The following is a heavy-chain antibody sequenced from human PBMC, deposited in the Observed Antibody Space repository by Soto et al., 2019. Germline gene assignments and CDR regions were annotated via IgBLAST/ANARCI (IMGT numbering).Heavy chain of an antibody. Sequence: QVQLQESGPGLVKPSETLSLTCSVSGASISSYYWSWIRQPPGKGLEWIAYIYYSGSTKYNPSLKSRVTISVDTSKNQLSLKLSSVTAADTAVYYCGRHRPVIVVSNHHPLDYWGQGTLVTVSS. CDR2: IYYSGST. V-gene: IGHV4-59*08. CDR3: GRHRPVIVVSNHHPLDY. D-gene: IGHD3-22*01. J-gene: IGHJ4*02. CDR1: GASISSYY.